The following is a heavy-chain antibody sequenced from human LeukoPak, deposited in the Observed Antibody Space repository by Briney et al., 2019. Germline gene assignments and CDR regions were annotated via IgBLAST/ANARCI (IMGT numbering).Heavy chain of an antibody. V-gene: IGHV3-30-3*01. J-gene: IGHJ4*02. CDR2: ISYDGSNK. D-gene: IGHD5-12*01. CDR3: ARGPRVSDTGGYDVILDY. Sequence: GRSLRLSCAASGFTFSSYAMHWVRQAPGKGLEWVAVISYDGSNKYYADSVKGRFTISRDNSKNTLYLQMNSLRAEDTAVYYCARGPRVSDTGGYDVILDYWGQGTLVTVSS. CDR1: GFTFSSYA.